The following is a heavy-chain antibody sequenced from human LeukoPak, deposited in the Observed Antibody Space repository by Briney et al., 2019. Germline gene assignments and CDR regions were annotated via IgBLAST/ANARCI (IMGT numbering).Heavy chain of an antibody. D-gene: IGHD2-2*01. Sequence: GGSLRLSCSASGFTFSYYPMHWVRQAPGKGLEYVSAISSNGGSTYNADSVKGRFIISRDNSKNTLYLQMGSLRAEDTAVYYCVKERDAYYDYWGQGTLVTVSS. CDR2: ISSNGGST. CDR3: VKERDAYYDY. V-gene: IGHV3-64D*06. J-gene: IGHJ4*02. CDR1: GFTFSYYP.